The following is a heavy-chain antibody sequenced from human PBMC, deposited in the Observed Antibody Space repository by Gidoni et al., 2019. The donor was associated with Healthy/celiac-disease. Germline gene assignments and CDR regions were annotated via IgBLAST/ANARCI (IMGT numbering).Heavy chain of an antibody. CDR3: ATLGRYVWGSYRSGLIPYYFDY. D-gene: IGHD3-16*02. CDR2: FDPEEGET. V-gene: IGHV1-24*01. CDR1: GYTLTELS. Sequence: QVQLVQSGAEVKKPGASVKVSCKVSGYTLTELSMHWVRQAPGKGLEWMGGFDPEEGETIYAQKFQGRVTMTEDTSTDTAYMELSSLRSEDTAVYYCATLGRYVWGSYRSGLIPYYFDYWGQGTLVTVSS. J-gene: IGHJ4*02.